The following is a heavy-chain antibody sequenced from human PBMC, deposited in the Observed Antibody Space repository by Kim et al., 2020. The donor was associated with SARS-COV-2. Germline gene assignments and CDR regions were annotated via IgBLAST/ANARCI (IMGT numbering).Heavy chain of an antibody. CDR3: ARAPYSDY. J-gene: IGHJ4*02. V-gene: IGHV3-11*04. CDR2: GTTI. D-gene: IGHD4-4*01. Sequence: GTTIYYADSVKGRFTISRDNAKNSLYLQMNSLRADDTAVYYCARAPYSDYWGQGTLVTVSS.